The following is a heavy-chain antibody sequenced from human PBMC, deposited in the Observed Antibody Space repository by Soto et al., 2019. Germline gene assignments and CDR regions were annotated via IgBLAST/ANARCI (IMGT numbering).Heavy chain of an antibody. CDR3: ARASVATIPGGMDV. V-gene: IGHV4-38-2*01. CDR2: IHHSGST. Sequence: ASETLSLTCAVSGFSITSGYHWGWIRQPPGKGLEWIGSIHHSGSTNYNPSLKSRVTISVDTSKNQFSLKLSSVTAADTAVYYCARASVATIPGGMDVWGQGTTVTVSS. CDR1: GFSITSGYH. J-gene: IGHJ6*02. D-gene: IGHD2-15*01.